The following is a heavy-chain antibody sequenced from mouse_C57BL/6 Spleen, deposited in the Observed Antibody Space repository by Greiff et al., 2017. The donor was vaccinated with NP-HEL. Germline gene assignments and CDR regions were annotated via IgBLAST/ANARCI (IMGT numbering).Heavy chain of an antibody. V-gene: IGHV1-69*01. Sequence: VQLQQPGAELVMPGASVKLSCKASGYTFTSYWMHWVKQRPGQGLEWIGEIDPSDSYTNYNQKFKGKSTLTVDKSSSTAYMQLSSLTSEDSAVYYCARYYCSSYENAMDYWGQGTSGTVAS. CDR1: GYTFTSYW. D-gene: IGHD1-1*01. J-gene: IGHJ4*01. CDR3: ARYYCSSYENAMDY. CDR2: IDPSDSYT.